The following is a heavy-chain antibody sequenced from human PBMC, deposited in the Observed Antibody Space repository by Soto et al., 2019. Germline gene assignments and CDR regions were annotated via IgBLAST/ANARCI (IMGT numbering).Heavy chain of an antibody. D-gene: IGHD6-19*01. CDR2: IRNKANSYAT. CDR1: GFTFSGSS. V-gene: IGHV3-73*01. J-gene: IGHJ4*02. CDR3: TRQTDAVQWLVVPTDYNFDY. Sequence: GGSLRLSCAASGFTFSGSSVHWVRQASGKGLEWVGRIRNKANSYATAYAASVRGRFTISRDDSMNTAYLQMNSLKTEDTAVYFCTRQTDAVQWLVVPTDYNFDYWGQGTLVTVSS.